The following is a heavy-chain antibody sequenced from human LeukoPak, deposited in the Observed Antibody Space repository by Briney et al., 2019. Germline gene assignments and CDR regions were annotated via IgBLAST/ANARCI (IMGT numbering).Heavy chain of an antibody. CDR1: GFTFDDYT. CDR3: AKAPIDSSYFDY. CDR2: ISWDGGST. Sequence: GGSLRLSCAASGFTFDDYTMHWVRQAPGKGLEWVSLISWDGGSTYYADSVKGRFTISRDNSKNSLYLQMNSLRTEDTALYYCAKAPIDSSYFDYWGQGTLVTVS. J-gene: IGHJ4*02. V-gene: IGHV3-43*01. D-gene: IGHD3-9*01.